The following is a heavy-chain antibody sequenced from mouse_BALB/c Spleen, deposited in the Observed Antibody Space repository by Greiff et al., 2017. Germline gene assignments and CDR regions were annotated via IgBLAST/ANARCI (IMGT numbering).Heavy chain of an antibody. CDR2: ISSGGSYT. CDR3: ARQMDY. V-gene: IGHV5-9-3*01. Sequence: DVQLVESGGGLVKPGGSLKLSCAASGFTFSSYAMSWVRQTPEKRLEWVATISSGGSYTYYPDSVKGRFTISRDNAKNTLYLQMSSLRSEDTAMYYCARQMDYWGQGTSVTVSS. J-gene: IGHJ4*01. CDR1: GFTFSSYA.